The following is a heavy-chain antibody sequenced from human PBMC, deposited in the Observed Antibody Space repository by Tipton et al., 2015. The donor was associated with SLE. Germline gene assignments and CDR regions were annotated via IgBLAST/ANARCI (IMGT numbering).Heavy chain of an antibody. CDR2: INHSGST. CDR3: ARVYSSSWYYYYYYMDV. J-gene: IGHJ6*03. Sequence: TLSLTCVISGGSISTNSWWSWIRQPPGKGLEWIGEINHSGSTNYNPSLKSRVTISVDTSKNQFSLKLSSVTAADTAVYYCARVYSSSWYYYYYYMDVWGKGTTVTVSS. CDR1: GGSISTNSW. V-gene: IGHV4/OR15-8*01. D-gene: IGHD6-13*01.